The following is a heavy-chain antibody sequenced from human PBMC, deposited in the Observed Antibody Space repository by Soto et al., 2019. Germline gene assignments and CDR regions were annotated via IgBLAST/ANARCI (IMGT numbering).Heavy chain of an antibody. V-gene: IGHV4-39*01. CDR1: GGSVSSSSLY. Sequence: QLQLQESGPGLVKPSETLSLTCTVSGGSVSSSSLYWGWIRQPPGKGLEWIGSIYQTGSTYYTPSLTSRVTISVATSKNQLSLKLNSVTVADTAVYYCSSPGRWRALTPFDFWGQGTLVTVSS. CDR2: IYQTGST. J-gene: IGHJ4*02. D-gene: IGHD3-10*01. CDR3: SSPGRWRALTPFDF.